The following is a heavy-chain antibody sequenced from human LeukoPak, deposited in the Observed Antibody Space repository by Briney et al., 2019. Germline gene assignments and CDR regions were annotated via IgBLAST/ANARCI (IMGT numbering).Heavy chain of an antibody. CDR1: GFSFSNHW. CDR3: AKSNVWFGELLGWYFDL. J-gene: IGHJ2*01. CDR2: INEDGSEK. Sequence: PGGSLRLSCAASGFSFSNHWMSWVRQAPGKGLEWVANINEDGSEKNYVDPVKGRFSISRDNGENSLYLQMNSLRVEDTAIYYCAKSNVWFGELLGWYFDLWGRGTLVTVSS. D-gene: IGHD3-10*01. V-gene: IGHV3-7*02.